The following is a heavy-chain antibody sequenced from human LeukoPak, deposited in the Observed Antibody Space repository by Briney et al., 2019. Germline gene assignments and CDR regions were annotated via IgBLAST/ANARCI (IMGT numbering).Heavy chain of an antibody. D-gene: IGHD4-17*01. CDR2: INPNSGGT. CDR1: GYTFTGHY. J-gene: IGHJ4*02. CDR3: ARDSYYGDSRSLHFDY. Sequence: ASVKVSCKASGYTFTGHYMHWVRQAPGQGLEWMGWINPNSGGTNYAQKFQGRVTMTRDTSINTAFMELSWLRSDDTAVYYCARDSYYGDSRSLHFDYWGQGTLVTVSS. V-gene: IGHV1-2*02.